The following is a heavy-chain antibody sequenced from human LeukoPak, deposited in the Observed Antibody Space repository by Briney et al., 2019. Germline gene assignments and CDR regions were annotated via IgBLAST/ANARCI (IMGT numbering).Heavy chain of an antibody. CDR2: TYDSGST. J-gene: IGHJ5*02. CDR1: GGSVSRYY. Sequence: SETLSLTCTVSGGSVSRYYWSWIRQAPGKRLEWIAYTYDSGSTSYNPSLQSRVSISVDTSKNQFSLKMSSVTAADTAVYYCARGRWFDPWGQGTLVTVSS. V-gene: IGHV4-59*02. CDR3: ARGRWFDP.